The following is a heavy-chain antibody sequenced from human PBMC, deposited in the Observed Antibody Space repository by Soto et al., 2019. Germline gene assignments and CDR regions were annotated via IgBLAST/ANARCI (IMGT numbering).Heavy chain of an antibody. CDR1: GDSISSGGYY. Sequence: SETLSLTCTVSGDSISSGGYYCSWIRQHPGKGREWIGYIYYSGSTYYNPSLKSRVSISVDTSKNQFSLKLRSVTAAATAVYYCARIAYYYDSSSFDYWGQGPLVIVSS. V-gene: IGHV4-31*03. D-gene: IGHD3-22*01. CDR3: ARIAYYYDSSSFDY. CDR2: IYYSGST. J-gene: IGHJ4*02.